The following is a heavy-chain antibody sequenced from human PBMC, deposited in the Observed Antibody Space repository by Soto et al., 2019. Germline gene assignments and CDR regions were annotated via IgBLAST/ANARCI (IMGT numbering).Heavy chain of an antibody. CDR1: GFSLTTSGVG. CDR2: IYWDDDK. D-gene: IGHD2-15*01. CDR3: ARKRFEDPVAANFDY. J-gene: IGHJ4*02. V-gene: IGHV2-5*02. Sequence: SGPTLVNPTQTLTLTCTFSGFSLTTSGVGVGWIRQPPGKALEWLALIYWDDDKRYSPSLKSRLTITKDTSKNQVVLTMTNMDPVDTATYYCARKRFEDPVAANFDYWGQGTLVTVSS.